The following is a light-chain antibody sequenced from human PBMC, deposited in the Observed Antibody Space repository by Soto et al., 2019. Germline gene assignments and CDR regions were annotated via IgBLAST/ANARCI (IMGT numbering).Light chain of an antibody. Sequence: EIVLTQSPGTLSLSPGERATLSCRASQSFRGLLAWYQQKPGQAPRLLIYDAYNRATGIPPRFSGSGSGTDIPLTISSREPEDVAVYNCQYRSNWSPGTFGQGTRLEI. CDR3: QYRSNWSPGT. J-gene: IGKJ5*01. CDR2: DAY. V-gene: IGKV3-11*01. CDR1: QSFRGL.